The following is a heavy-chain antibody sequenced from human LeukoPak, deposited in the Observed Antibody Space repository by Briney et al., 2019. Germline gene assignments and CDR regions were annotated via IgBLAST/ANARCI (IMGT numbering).Heavy chain of an antibody. J-gene: IGHJ6*03. CDR1: GGTFSSYA. CDR3: ARAFSYYYYMDV. V-gene: IGHV1-69*05. CDR2: IIPIFGTA. Sequence: SVKLSCKASGGTFSSYAISWVRQAPGQGLEWMGRIIPIFGTANYAQKFQGRVTITTDESTSTAYMELSSLRSEDTAVYYCARAFSYYYYMDVWGKGTTVTVSS.